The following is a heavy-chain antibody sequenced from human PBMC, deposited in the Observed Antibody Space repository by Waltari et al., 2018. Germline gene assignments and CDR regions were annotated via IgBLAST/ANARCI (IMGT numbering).Heavy chain of an antibody. CDR2: VSSGGDNH. CDR1: GFSLSASV. D-gene: IGHD2-21*02. J-gene: IGHJ1*01. CDR3: AGTATAFLDS. Sequence: QLAESGGGLVQPGQSLRLSFTVSGFSLSASVLHWIRQPPGKSPEWLASVSSGGDNHFYADSVKGRFVISTDNSKRMLFLQMKNLRRNDTAVYFCAGTATAFLDSWGQGTLVTVAS. V-gene: IGHV3-33*05.